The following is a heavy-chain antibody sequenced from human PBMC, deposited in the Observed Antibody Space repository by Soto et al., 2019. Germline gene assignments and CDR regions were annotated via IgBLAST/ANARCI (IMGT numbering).Heavy chain of an antibody. J-gene: IGHJ4*02. CDR2: IYYSGST. CDR3: ARHDLANKGYSSGYVGY. V-gene: IGHV4-59*08. CDR1: GGSISSYY. D-gene: IGHD6-19*01. Sequence: SETLSLTCTVSGGSISSYYWSWIRQPPGKGLEWIGYIYYSGSTNYNPSLKSRVTISVDTSKKQFSLKLSSVTAADTAVYYCARHDLANKGYSSGYVGYWGQGTLVTVSS.